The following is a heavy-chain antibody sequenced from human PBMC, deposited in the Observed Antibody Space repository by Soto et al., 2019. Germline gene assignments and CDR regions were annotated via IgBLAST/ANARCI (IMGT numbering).Heavy chain of an antibody. D-gene: IGHD3-22*01. J-gene: IGHJ4*02. V-gene: IGHV4-59*01. Sequence: SETLSLTCTVSGGSISSYYWSWIRQPPGKGLEWIGYIYYSGSTNYNPSLKSRVTISVDTSKNQFSLKLSSVTAADTAVYYCACFDSSGYYFDYWGQGTLVTVSS. CDR3: ACFDSSGYYFDY. CDR1: GGSISSYY. CDR2: IYYSGST.